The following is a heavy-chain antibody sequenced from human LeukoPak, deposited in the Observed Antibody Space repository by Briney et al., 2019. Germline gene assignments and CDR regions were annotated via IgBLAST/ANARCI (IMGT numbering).Heavy chain of an antibody. J-gene: IGHJ4*02. D-gene: IGHD2-21*02. CDR1: GFTFSSYS. CDR3: ARDATGGGDCFFDY. V-gene: IGHV3-21*03. Sequence: PGGSLRLSCAASGFTFSSYSMNWVRQAPGKGLEWVSSISSSSSYIYYADSVKGRFTISRDNSKNTLFLQMNSLRVEDTAVYYCARDATGGGDCFFDYWGQGTLVTVSS. CDR2: ISSSSSYI.